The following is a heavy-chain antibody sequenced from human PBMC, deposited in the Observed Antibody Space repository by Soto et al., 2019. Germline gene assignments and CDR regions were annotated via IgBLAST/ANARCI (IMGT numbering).Heavy chain of an antibody. CDR1: GYSLTSYG. D-gene: IGHD2-2*01. CDR2: ISGHDGNT. Sequence: ASVKVSCKASGYSLTSYGISWVRQAPGQGLEWMGWISGHDGNTKYTQKLQGRVTVTTDTSTSTAYMDLRSLRSDDTAVYYCAREYCSSTSCYGPDFWGQGTLVTVSS. J-gene: IGHJ4*02. V-gene: IGHV1-18*01. CDR3: AREYCSSTSCYGPDF.